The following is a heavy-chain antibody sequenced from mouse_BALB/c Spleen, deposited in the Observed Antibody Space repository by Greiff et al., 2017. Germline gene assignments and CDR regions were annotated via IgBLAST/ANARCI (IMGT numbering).Heavy chain of an antibody. CDR3: IRRKCGYDYAMDD. V-gene: IGHV2-2-2*01. D-gene: IGHD1-2*01. Sequence: QVQLQQSGPGLVQPSQSLSITCPVSGFSLTSYGVHWVRQSPGKGLEWLGVIWSGGSTDYNAAFISRLSISKDNSKSQVFFKMNSLQADDTAIYYCIRRKCGYDYAMDDWGQGTSVTVSA. CDR1: GFSLTSYG. J-gene: IGHJ4*01. CDR2: IWSGGST.